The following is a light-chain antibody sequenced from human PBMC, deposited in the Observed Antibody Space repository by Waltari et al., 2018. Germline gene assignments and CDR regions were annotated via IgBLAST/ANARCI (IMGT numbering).Light chain of an antibody. J-gene: IGKJ1*01. V-gene: IGKV1-5*03. CDR2: KAS. CDR1: QSIVSW. Sequence: DIQMTQSPATLSASVGDRVTITCRASQSIVSWLAWYQPKPGKAPKLLIYKASSLEGGGPSRFSGSGSGAEFTLPISSLQPDDFATYYCQQYNTYSRTFGQGTKVEIK. CDR3: QQYNTYSRT.